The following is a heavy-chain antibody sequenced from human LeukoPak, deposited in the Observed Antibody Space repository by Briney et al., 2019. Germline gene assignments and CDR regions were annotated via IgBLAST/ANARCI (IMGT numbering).Heavy chain of an antibody. CDR3: AKGRIQPYMAPEY. V-gene: IGHV3-23*01. J-gene: IGHJ4*02. Sequence: GSLRLSCAASAFTFGSFGMSWVCQAPGKGLEWVSAISDTGGSTFYADSVRGRFTISRDNSKNTLYLQMNSLRAEDTAVYYCAKGRIQPYMAPEYWGQGTLVTVSS. D-gene: IGHD5-18*01. CDR1: AFTFGSFG. CDR2: ISDTGGST.